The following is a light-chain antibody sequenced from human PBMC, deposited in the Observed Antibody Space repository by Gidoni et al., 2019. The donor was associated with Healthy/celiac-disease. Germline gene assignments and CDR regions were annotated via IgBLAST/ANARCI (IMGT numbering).Light chain of an antibody. CDR3: QSYDSSIVV. J-gene: IGLJ2*01. CDR2: EDN. CDR1: SGSIASNY. Sequence: NFMLTQPHSVSESPGKTVTISCTRSSGSIASNYLQWYQQRPGSSPTTVIYEDNQRPSGVPDRFSGSIDSSSNSASLTISGLKTDDEADDYCQSYDSSIVVFGGGTKLTVL. V-gene: IGLV6-57*01.